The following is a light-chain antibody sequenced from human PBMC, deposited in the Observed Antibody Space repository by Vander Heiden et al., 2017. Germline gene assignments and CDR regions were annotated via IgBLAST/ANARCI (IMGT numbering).Light chain of an antibody. CDR1: QSVRSSY. J-gene: IGKJ2*01. CDR3: QQYET. CDR2: GAS. Sequence: EIELTQPPDTQSLSPGERATLSCRASQSVRSSYLAGDRQEPGQAPRLLIYGASGRAAGIQGRGSGSGSGTDFTRTNSGMGPEDFGGYYGQQYETFGQGTKVEIK. V-gene: IGKV3-20*01.